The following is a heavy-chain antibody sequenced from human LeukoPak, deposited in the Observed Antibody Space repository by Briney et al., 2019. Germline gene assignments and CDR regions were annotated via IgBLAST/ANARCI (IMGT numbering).Heavy chain of an antibody. J-gene: IGHJ4*02. V-gene: IGHV1-8*03. CDR2: MNPNSGNT. CDR3: AREDYYDSGSNDY. Sequence: ASVKVSCKASGGTFSSYAISWVRQAPGQGLEWMGWMNPNSGNTAYAQKFQGRVTITRNTSVSTAYMELSSLRSEDTAVYYCAREDYYDSGSNDYWGQGTLVTVSS. CDR1: GGTFSSYA. D-gene: IGHD3-22*01.